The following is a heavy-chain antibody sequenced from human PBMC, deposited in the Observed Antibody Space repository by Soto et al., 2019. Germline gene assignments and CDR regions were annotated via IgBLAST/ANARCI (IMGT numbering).Heavy chain of an antibody. CDR3: AKDAVSGDGLWLMDH. J-gene: IGHJ4*02. Sequence: XGSLRLSCPASGFTFSKFGMTWVRQAPGKGLECVSGIFGSGGGIEYADSAKGRFTISRDNSKNTLYLQMTNLRVDDTAVYYCAKDAVSGDGLWLMDHWGQGTQVTVSS. D-gene: IGHD2-21*02. V-gene: IGHV3-23*01. CDR1: GFTFSKFG. CDR2: IFGSGGGI.